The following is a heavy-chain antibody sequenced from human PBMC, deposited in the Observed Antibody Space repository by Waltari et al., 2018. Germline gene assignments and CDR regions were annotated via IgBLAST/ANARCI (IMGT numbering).Heavy chain of an antibody. J-gene: IGHJ4*02. CDR1: GFTFGGHW. D-gene: IGHD3-3*01. V-gene: IGHV3-74*01. CDR2: IDDDGSSA. CDR3: ASDCCGSGYRIHY. Sequence: DVHLVESGRGLVQPRGSLRLSCTVSGFTFGGHWIHWVREDAGKGLVGISRIDDDGSSAIYADAVKGRFTVSRDNAKNTLYLEMNNLKAEDTAVYYCASDCCGSGYRIHYWGQGTLVNVSS.